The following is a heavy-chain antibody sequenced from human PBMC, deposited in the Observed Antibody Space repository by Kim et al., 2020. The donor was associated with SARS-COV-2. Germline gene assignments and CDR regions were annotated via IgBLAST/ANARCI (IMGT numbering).Heavy chain of an antibody. Sequence: ASVKVSCKASGYTFTSYYMHWVRQAPGQGLEWMGIINPSGGSTSYAQKFQGRVTMTRDTSTSTVYMELSSLRSEDTAVYYCAREPYCSSTSCYPLIPPYYYYYGMDVWGQGTTVTVSS. CDR1: GYTFTSYY. J-gene: IGHJ6*02. CDR3: AREPYCSSTSCYPLIPPYYYYYGMDV. CDR2: INPSGGST. V-gene: IGHV1-46*01. D-gene: IGHD2-2*01.